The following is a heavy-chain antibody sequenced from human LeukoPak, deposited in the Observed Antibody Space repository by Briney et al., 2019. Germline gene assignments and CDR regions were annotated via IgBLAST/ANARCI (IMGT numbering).Heavy chain of an antibody. CDR2: ISAYNGNT. CDR1: GYTFTSYG. Sequence: ASVKVSCKASGYTFTSYGISWVRQSPGQGLEWMGWISAYNGNTNYAQKLQGSVTMTTDTSTSTAYMELRSLRSDDTAVYYCARDRLNPGGACLDYWGQGTLVTVSS. CDR3: ARDRLNPGGACLDY. J-gene: IGHJ4*02. D-gene: IGHD1-1*01. V-gene: IGHV1-18*01.